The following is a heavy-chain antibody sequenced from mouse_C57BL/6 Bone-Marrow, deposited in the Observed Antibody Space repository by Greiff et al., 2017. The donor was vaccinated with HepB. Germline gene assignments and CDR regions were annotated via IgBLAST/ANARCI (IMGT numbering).Heavy chain of an antibody. CDR2: IDPNNGGT. V-gene: IGHV1-26*01. CDR1: GYTFTDYY. J-gene: IGHJ4*01. CDR3: ARKGVITTVYYYAMDY. Sequence: EVQLQQSGPELVKPGASVKISCKASGYTFTDYYMNWVKQSHGKSLEWIGDIDPNNGGTSYNQKFKGKATLTVDKSSSTAYMELRSLTSEDSAVYYCARKGVITTVYYYAMDYWGQGTSVTVSS. D-gene: IGHD1-1*01.